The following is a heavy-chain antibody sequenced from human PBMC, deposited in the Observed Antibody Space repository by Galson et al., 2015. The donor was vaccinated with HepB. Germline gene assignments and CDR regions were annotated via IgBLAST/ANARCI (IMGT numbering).Heavy chain of an antibody. V-gene: IGHV1-2*06. J-gene: IGHJ4*02. D-gene: IGHD3-22*01. CDR1: GYTFTGYY. CDR2: INPNSGGT. Sequence: SVKVSCKASGYTFTGYYMHWVRQAPGQGLEWMGRINPNSGGTNYAQKFQGRVTMTRDTSISTAYMELSSVTAADTAVYYCARGQYYDSSGYYQYYFDYWGQGSLVTVSS. CDR3: ARGQYYDSSGYYQYYFDY.